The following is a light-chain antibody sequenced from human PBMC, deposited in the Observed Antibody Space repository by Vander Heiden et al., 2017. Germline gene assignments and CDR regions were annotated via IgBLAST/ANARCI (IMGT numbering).Light chain of an antibody. Sequence: QSALTQPPSVSGSPGQSVTISCTGTSSDVGSYNRFSWYQQPPGTAPKLMIYEVNKRPSGVPDRFSGSKSGNTASLTISGLQAEDEADYYCSSYTTSSTYVFGTGTRVTVL. CDR3: SSYTTSSTYV. V-gene: IGLV2-18*02. CDR1: SSDVGSYNR. J-gene: IGLJ1*01. CDR2: EVN.